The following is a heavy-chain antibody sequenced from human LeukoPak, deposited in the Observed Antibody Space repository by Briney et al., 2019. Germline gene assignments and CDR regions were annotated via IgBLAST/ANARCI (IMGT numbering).Heavy chain of an antibody. V-gene: IGHV3-30*02. CDR2: IRYDGSNK. Sequence: PGGSLRLSCAASGFTFSSYGMHWVRQAPGKGLEWVAFIRYDGSNKYYADSVRGRFTISRDNSKNTVYPQMNSLRVEDTAVYYCARGGGSSREYYFDHWGQGTLVTVSS. D-gene: IGHD1-26*01. CDR1: GFTFSSYG. CDR3: ARGGGSSREYYFDH. J-gene: IGHJ4*02.